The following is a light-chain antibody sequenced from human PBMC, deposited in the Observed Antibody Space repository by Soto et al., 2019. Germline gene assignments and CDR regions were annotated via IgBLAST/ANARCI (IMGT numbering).Light chain of an antibody. CDR2: EVS. CDR3: SSYAATVYV. V-gene: IGLV2-8*01. Sequence: QCVLTQPPSASESPGQSVTISCTGTRSDVGGYNFVSWFKQHPGKVPKLIMYEVSKRPSGVPDRFSGSKSGNTASLTVSGLQADDEADYYCSSYAATVYVFGTGTKVTVL. J-gene: IGLJ1*01. CDR1: RSDVGGYNF.